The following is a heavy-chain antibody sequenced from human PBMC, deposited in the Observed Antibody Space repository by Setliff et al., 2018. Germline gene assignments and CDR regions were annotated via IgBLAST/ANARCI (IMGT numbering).Heavy chain of an antibody. Sequence: GESLTISCAASRFTFSNAWMSWVRQAPGKGLEWVGRIKSKTDGGTTDYAAPVKGRFTISRDDSKNTLYLQMNSLKTEDTAVYYCTTDLLITMVRGVMVGGYYFDYWGQGTLVTVSS. CDR1: RFTFSNAW. D-gene: IGHD3-10*01. CDR2: IKSKTDGGTT. CDR3: TTDLLITMVRGVMVGGYYFDY. J-gene: IGHJ4*02. V-gene: IGHV3-15*01.